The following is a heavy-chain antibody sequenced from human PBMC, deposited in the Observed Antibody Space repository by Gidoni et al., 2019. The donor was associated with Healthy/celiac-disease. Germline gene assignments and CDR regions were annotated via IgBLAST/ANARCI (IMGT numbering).Heavy chain of an antibody. CDR3: ASHTGMGYFDWFDP. CDR1: GFPFSSYA. CDR2: ISGSGGST. V-gene: IGHV3-23*01. J-gene: IGHJ5*02. D-gene: IGHD1-1*01. Sequence: EVQLLESGGGLVQHGGSLRLSCAASGFPFSSYAMSWVRQAPGKGVEWVSAISGSGGSTYYADSVKGRFTISRDNSKNTLYLQMNSLRAEDTAVYYCASHTGMGYFDWFDPWGQGTLVTVSS.